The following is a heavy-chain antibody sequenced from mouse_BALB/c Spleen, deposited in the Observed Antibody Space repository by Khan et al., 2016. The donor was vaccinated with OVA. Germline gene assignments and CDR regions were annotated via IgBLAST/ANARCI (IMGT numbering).Heavy chain of an antibody. J-gene: IGHJ3*01. D-gene: IGHD1-1*02. Sequence: EVQLVESGGDLVKPGGSLKLSCAASGFTFSTYGMFWVRQTPDKRLEWVATVNTGGHYTDYIDSVKGRFTISRDNAKNTLYLQMSSLKSEETARYYCARLTYYYNSEWFAYWGQGTLVTVSA. V-gene: IGHV5-6*01. CDR1: GFTFSTYG. CDR2: VNTGGHYT. CDR3: ARLTYYYNSEWFAY.